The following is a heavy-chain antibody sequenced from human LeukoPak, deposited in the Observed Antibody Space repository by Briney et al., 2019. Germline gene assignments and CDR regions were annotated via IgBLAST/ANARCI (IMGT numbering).Heavy chain of an antibody. Sequence: PSETLSLTCTVSSGSISTSNYYWGWVRQPPGKALEWIGNIFYSGSTYYSPSLKSRVTMSVDTSKNQFSLKLSSVTAADTAVYYCARERMFGESLDFDYWGQGTLVTVSS. J-gene: IGHJ4*02. CDR3: ARERMFGESLDFDY. CDR1: SGSISTSNYY. V-gene: IGHV4-39*07. D-gene: IGHD3-10*02. CDR2: IFYSGST.